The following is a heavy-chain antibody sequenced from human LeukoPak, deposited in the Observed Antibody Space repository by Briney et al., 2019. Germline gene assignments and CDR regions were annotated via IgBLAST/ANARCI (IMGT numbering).Heavy chain of an antibody. CDR1: GGSFSGYC. J-gene: IGHJ6*02. D-gene: IGHD2-15*01. CDR3: ARGSCSGGSYCYYGMDV. V-gene: IGHV4-34*01. Sequence: SETLSLTCAVYGGSFSGYCWSWIRQPPGKGLEWIGEINHSGSTNYNPSLKSRVTISVDTSKNQFSLKLSSVTAADTAVYYCARGSCSGGSYCYYGMDVWGQGTTVTVSS. CDR2: INHSGST.